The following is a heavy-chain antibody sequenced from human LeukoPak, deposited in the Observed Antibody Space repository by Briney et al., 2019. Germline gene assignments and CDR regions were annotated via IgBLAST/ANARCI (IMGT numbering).Heavy chain of an antibody. CDR1: GGSFSGYY. D-gene: IGHD2-2*01. V-gene: IGHV4-34*01. Sequence: SETLSLTCAVYGGSFSGYYRSWIRQPPGKGLEWIGEINHSGSTNYNPSLKSRVTISVDTSKNQFSLKLSSVTAADTAVYYCARGRAGYCSSTSCSKYYYYYYMDVWGKGTTVTVSS. CDR3: ARGRAGYCSSTSCSKYYYYYYMDV. CDR2: INHSGST. J-gene: IGHJ6*03.